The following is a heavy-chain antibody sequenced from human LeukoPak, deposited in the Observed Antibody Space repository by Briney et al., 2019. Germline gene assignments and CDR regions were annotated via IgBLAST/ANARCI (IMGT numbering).Heavy chain of an antibody. CDR1: GGIFSSYA. CDR3: ARAPDGGAFDI. D-gene: IGHD3-16*01. J-gene: IGHJ3*02. V-gene: IGHV1-69*04. Sequence: GASVKVSCKASGGIFSSYAISWVRQAPGQGLEWMGRIIPIHGTANYAQKFQGRVTITADKSTSTAYMKLSSLRSEDTAVYYCARAPDGGAFDIWGQGTMVTVSS. CDR2: IIPIHGTA.